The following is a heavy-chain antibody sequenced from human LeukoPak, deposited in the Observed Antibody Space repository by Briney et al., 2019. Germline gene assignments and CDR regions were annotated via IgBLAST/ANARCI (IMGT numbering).Heavy chain of an antibody. V-gene: IGHV3-30-3*01. J-gene: IGHJ4*02. CDR1: GFTFSSYA. Sequence: PGRSLRLSCAASGFTFSSYAMHWVRQAPGKGLEWVAVISYDGSNKYYADSVKGRFTISRDNSKNTLYLQMNSLRAEDTAVYYCARDSPVFDFWSGYRSEYYFDYRGQVTLVTVSS. CDR3: ARDSPVFDFWSGYRSEYYFDY. D-gene: IGHD3-3*01. CDR2: ISYDGSNK.